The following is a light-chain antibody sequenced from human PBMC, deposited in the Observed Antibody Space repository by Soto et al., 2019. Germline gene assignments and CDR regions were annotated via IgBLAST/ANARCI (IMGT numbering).Light chain of an antibody. CDR1: SSNIGAGYD. J-gene: IGLJ1*01. V-gene: IGLV1-40*01. Sequence: QSVLTQPPSVSGAPGQRVTISCTGSSSNIGAGYDVHWYQQLPGTAPKLLIYGNSNRPSGVPDRFSGSKSGTSASLAITGLQAKDEADYYCQSYDSSLSARYVFGTGTKLTVL. CDR2: GNS. CDR3: QSYDSSLSARYV.